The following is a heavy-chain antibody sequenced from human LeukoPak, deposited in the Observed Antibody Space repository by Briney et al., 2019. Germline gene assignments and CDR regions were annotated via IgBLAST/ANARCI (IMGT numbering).Heavy chain of an antibody. CDR1: GFTFSSYS. V-gene: IGHV3-21*01. Sequence: KSGGSLRLSCAASGFTFSSYSMNWVRQAPGKGLEWVSCISSSSSYIYYADSVKGRFTISRDNAKNSLYLQMNSLRAEDTAVYYCARLAAAGTRYFDYWGQGTLVTVSS. CDR2: ISSSSSYI. J-gene: IGHJ4*02. D-gene: IGHD6-13*01. CDR3: ARLAAAGTRYFDY.